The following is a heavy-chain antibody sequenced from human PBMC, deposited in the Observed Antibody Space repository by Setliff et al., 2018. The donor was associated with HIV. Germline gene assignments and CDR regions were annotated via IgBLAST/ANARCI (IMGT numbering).Heavy chain of an antibody. CDR1: GGSFSGYY. V-gene: IGHV4-31*11. CDR2: IYYSGST. Sequence: PSETLSLTCAVYGGSFSGYYWSWIRQHPGKGLEWIGYIYYSGSTYYNPSLKSRVTISVDTSKNQFSLKLSSVTAADTAVYYCARGHLGSYFPNYYYYGMDVWGQGTTVTVSS. CDR3: ARGHLGSYFPNYYYYGMDV. D-gene: IGHD1-26*01. J-gene: IGHJ6*02.